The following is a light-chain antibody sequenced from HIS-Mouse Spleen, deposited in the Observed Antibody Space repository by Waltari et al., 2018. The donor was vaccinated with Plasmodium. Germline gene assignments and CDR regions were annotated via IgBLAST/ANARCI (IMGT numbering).Light chain of an antibody. CDR3: YSTDSSGNHRV. CDR1: ALPKKY. CDR2: EDS. Sequence: SYELTSPPSVSVSPGQTARITCSGGALPKKYAYWYQQKSGQAPVLVIYEDSKRPSGIPERFSGSSSGTMATLTISGAQVEDEADYYCYSTDSSGNHRVFGGGTKLTVL. V-gene: IGLV3-10*01. J-gene: IGLJ3*02.